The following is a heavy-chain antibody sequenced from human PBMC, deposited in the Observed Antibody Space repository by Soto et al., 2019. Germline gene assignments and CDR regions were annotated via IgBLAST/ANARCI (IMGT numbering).Heavy chain of an antibody. J-gene: IGHJ4*02. CDR3: ARVWELYVDY. CDR1: GGSISSGGYY. Sequence: QVQLQESGPGLVKPSQTLSLTCTVSGGSISSGGYYWSWIRQHPGKGLEWIGYIYYSGSTYYNPSRKSRLTTSVDTPNNQFSLKLSSVTAADTAVYYCARVWELYVDYWGQGTLVTVSS. V-gene: IGHV4-31*03. CDR2: IYYSGST. D-gene: IGHD1-26*01.